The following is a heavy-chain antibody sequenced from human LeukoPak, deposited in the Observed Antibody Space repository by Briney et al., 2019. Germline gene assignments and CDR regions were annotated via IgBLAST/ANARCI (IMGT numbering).Heavy chain of an antibody. D-gene: IGHD6-19*01. CDR3: ARGRSSGWYSAFDI. CDR2: IIPIFGTA. Sequence: ASVKVSCKASGGTFSSYAISWVRQAPGQGLEWMGGIIPIFGTANYAQKFQGRVTITADKSTSTAYMELSSLRSEDTAVYYCARGRSSGWYSAFDIWGQGTMVTVSS. CDR1: GGTFSSYA. V-gene: IGHV1-69*06. J-gene: IGHJ3*02.